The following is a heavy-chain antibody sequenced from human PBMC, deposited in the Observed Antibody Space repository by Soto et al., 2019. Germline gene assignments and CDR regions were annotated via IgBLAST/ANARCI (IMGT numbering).Heavy chain of an antibody. D-gene: IGHD3-3*01. Sequence: GGSLRLSCAASGFTFSSYSMNWVRQAPGKGLEWVSYISDNSRTVYYVDSVKGRFTISRDNAKNSLYLQMNSLKDEDTAVYFCARGDFWSHTYYYPMDVWGQGTTVTVSS. V-gene: IGHV3-48*02. CDR2: ISDNSRTV. CDR1: GFTFSSYS. J-gene: IGHJ6*02. CDR3: ARGDFWSHTYYYPMDV.